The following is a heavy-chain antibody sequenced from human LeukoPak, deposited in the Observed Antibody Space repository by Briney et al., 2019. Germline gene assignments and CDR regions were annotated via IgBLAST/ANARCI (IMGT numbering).Heavy chain of an antibody. V-gene: IGHV4-34*01. D-gene: IGHD4-17*01. CDR2: INHKGSA. J-gene: IGHJ4*02. Sequence: SETLSLTCAVYGGSFSRYYWSWIRQPPGKGLEWIGEINHKGSATYNPSLKSRVTISVDTPNNQFSLKLCSVTAADTAVYYCANADYGDYPGDDYWSQGTLVTVSS. CDR3: ANADYGDYPGDDY. CDR1: GGSFSRYY.